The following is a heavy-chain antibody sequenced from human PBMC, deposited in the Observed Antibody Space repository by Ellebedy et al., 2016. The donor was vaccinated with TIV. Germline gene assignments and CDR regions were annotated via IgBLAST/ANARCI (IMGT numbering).Heavy chain of an antibody. CDR1: GGSISSKY. J-gene: IGHJ4*02. V-gene: IGHV4-59*08. CDR3: ARLYSGSSYHYFDY. D-gene: IGHD1-26*01. Sequence: MPSETLSLPCTVSGGSISSKYWDWIRQPPGNGLEWIGYLYNSVITNYNPYLKSRVTMSVDTSKRQLSLKLRSVTAADTAVYYCARLYSGSSYHYFDYWGQGTLVIVSS. CDR2: LYNSVIT.